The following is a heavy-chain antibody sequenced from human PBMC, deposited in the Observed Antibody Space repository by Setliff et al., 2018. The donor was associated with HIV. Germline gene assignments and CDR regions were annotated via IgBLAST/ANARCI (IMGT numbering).Heavy chain of an antibody. CDR1: GSSISSSSYY. CDR2: IYYSGST. V-gene: IGHV4-39*01. D-gene: IGHD3-22*01. CDR3: ARRGRDSSGYPDYYFDY. J-gene: IGHJ4*02. Sequence: SETLSLTCTVSGSSISSSSYYWGRLRQPPGKGLEWIGSIYYSGSTYYNPSLKSRVTISVDTSKNKFSLKMSSVTAADTAVYYCARRGRDSSGYPDYYFDYWGQGTLVTVSS.